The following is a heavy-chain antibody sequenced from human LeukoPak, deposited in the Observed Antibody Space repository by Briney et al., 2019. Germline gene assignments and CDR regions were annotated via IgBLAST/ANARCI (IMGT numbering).Heavy chain of an antibody. CDR3: AKDFYYDSSGYYYGIFDY. J-gene: IGHJ4*02. V-gene: IGHV3-30*18. CDR2: ISYDGSNK. D-gene: IGHD3-22*01. CDR1: GFTFSSYG. Sequence: GGSLRLSCAPSGFTFSSYGMHWVRQAPGKGLEWVAVISYDGSNKYYADSVKGRFTISRDNSKNTLYLQMNSLRAEDTAVYYCAKDFYYDSSGYYYGIFDYWGQGTLVTVSS.